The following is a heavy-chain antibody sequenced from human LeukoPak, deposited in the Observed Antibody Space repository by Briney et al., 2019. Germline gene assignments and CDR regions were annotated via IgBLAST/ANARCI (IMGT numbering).Heavy chain of an antibody. CDR3: AKPISGGLAVTADWFHP. CDR1: GFAFSVYA. Sequence: GGSLRLSCTASGFAFSVYAMSWLRQPPGKGLGWVSTINVNSGTTSYAASVSGRFTISRDNSKNTLYLQLNTLRADDTATYYCAKPISGGLAVTADWFHPWGQGTLVVVSS. CDR2: INVNSGTT. D-gene: IGHD6-19*01. V-gene: IGHV3-23*01. J-gene: IGHJ5*01.